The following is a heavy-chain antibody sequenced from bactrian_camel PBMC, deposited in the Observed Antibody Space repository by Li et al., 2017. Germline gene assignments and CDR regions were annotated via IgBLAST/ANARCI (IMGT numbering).Heavy chain of an antibody. CDR2: IYSDGGIT. CDR3: TNGGKVVGWLGPPVDA. V-gene: IGHV3S7*01. CDR1: GFTFCRNT. J-gene: IGHJ6*01. Sequence: HVQLVESGGGSVQAGGSLRLSCAASGFTFCRNTMTWVRQAPGKGLEWVSSIYSDGGITHYADSVKGRFTISRDNHKNTLYRQLNALKTDDTAMYYCTNGGKVVGWLGPPVDAWGQGTQDTVS. D-gene: IGHD2*01.